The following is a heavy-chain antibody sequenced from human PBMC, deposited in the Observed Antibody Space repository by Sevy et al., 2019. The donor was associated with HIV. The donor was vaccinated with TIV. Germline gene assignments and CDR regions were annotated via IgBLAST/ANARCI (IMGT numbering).Heavy chain of an antibody. V-gene: IGHV4-34*01. CDR2: INHNEDT. J-gene: IGHJ4*02. CDR3: ARGTRAKYIRGSYRYGGFDY. D-gene: IGHD3-16*02. Sequence: SETLSLTCAVYGGSFTGYFWTWIRQPPGKGLEWLGEINHNEDTNYNPALKSRVTISLDMSRSQFSLKLTSVTAADTAVYYCARGTRAKYIRGSYRYGGFDYSGQGNLVTVSS. CDR1: GGSFTGYF.